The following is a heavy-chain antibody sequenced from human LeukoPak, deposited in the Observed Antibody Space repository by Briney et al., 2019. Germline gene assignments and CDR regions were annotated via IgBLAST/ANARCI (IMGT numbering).Heavy chain of an antibody. D-gene: IGHD2-15*01. Sequence: GGSLRLSCAASGFTFDDYGMTWVRQAPGRGLECVSGINWNGGSTGYADSVKGRFTISRDNAKNSLYLQMNSLRAEDTAFYYCARSGGYSLARDWFDPWGQGTLVTVSS. J-gene: IGHJ5*02. V-gene: IGHV3-20*04. CDR1: GFTFDDYG. CDR2: INWNGGST. CDR3: ARSGGYSLARDWFDP.